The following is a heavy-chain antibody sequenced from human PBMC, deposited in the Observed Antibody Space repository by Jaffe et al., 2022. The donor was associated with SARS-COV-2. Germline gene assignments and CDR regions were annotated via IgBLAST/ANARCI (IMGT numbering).Heavy chain of an antibody. J-gene: IGHJ6*02. D-gene: IGHD3-9*01. Sequence: EVQLLESGGGLVQPGGSLRLSCAASGFTFSSYAMTWVRQAPGKGLEWVSGISGPGDYTYYADSVRGRFTISRDNSKNTLLLHMNSLRAEDTAVYYCVTKKGRVDWTGYYGMDVWGQGTTVTVSS. CDR1: GFTFSSYA. CDR3: VTKKGRVDWTGYYGMDV. CDR2: ISGPGDYT. V-gene: IGHV3-23*01.